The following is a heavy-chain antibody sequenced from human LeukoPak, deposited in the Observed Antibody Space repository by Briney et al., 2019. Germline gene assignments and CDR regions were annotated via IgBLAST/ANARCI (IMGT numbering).Heavy chain of an antibody. Sequence: SETLSLTCAVYGGSFSGYYWSWIRQPPGKGLEWIGEINHSGSTNYNPSLKSRVTISVDTSKNQFSLKLSSVTAADTAVYYCARAGVVGAPFYYYYYMDVWGKGTTVTISS. V-gene: IGHV4-34*01. D-gene: IGHD1-26*01. CDR3: ARAGVVGAPFYYYYYMDV. CDR2: INHSGST. CDR1: GGSFSGYY. J-gene: IGHJ6*03.